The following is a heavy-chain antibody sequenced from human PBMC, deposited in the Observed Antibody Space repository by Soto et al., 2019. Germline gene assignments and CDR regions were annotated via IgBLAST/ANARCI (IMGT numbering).Heavy chain of an antibody. J-gene: IGHJ5*02. D-gene: IGHD3-3*01. V-gene: IGHV4-59*01. CDR3: ARIISYYDFWSGYNFYMFDP. Sequence: SETLSLTCTVSGGPISSYYWSWIRQPPGKGLEWIGYIYYSGSTNYNPSLKSRVTISVDTSKNQFSLKLSSVTAADTAVYYCARIISYYDFWSGYNFYMFDPWGQGTLFTVSS. CDR2: IYYSGST. CDR1: GGPISSYY.